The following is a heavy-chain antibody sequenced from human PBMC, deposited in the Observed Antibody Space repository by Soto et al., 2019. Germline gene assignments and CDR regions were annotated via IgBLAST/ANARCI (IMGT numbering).Heavy chain of an antibody. CDR1: GYIFTYRY. V-gene: IGHV1-45*02. Sequence: GASVKVSCKASGYIFTYRYLYWVRQAPGQALEWMGWIIPYNGNTNYAQKFQDRFSITRESSLSTVYMELRSLRSDDTGMYYCARSALDDDGYHYLDSWRQGTLVTVSS. D-gene: IGHD5-18*01. CDR2: IIPYNGNT. J-gene: IGHJ5*01. CDR3: ARSALDDDGYHYLDS.